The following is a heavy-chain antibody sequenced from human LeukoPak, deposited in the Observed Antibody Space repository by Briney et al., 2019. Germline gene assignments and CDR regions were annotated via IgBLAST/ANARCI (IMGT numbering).Heavy chain of an antibody. CDR2: IYYSGST. Sequence: PSETLSLTCTVSGGSISSTGYYWGWIRQPPGKGPEWIGNIYYSGSTYYNPSLKSRVTISVDTSKNQFSLKLNSVTAAGTALYYCARQNYDILAGYLYYFDYWGQGTLVTVSS. D-gene: IGHD3-9*01. CDR1: GGSISSTGYY. CDR3: ARQNYDILAGYLYYFDY. V-gene: IGHV4-39*01. J-gene: IGHJ4*02.